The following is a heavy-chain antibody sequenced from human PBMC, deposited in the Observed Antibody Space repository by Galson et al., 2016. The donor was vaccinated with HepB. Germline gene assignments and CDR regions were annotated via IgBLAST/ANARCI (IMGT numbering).Heavy chain of an antibody. Sequence: SVKVSCKASGYTFTGHYLHWVRQAPGQGLEWMGWMNPNYGGTYYAQKFQGRVTMTSDTSISTASMELSSLRSDDTAIYYCARAPRRYTHGTARSDPCYIRGQGTMVTVSS. CDR1: GYTFTGHY. D-gene: IGHD2-8*01. CDR2: MNPNYGGT. CDR3: ARAPRRYTHGTARSDPCYI. J-gene: IGHJ3*02. V-gene: IGHV1-2*02.